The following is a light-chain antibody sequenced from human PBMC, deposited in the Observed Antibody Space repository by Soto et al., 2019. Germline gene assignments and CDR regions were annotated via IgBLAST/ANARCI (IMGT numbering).Light chain of an antibody. Sequence: EIVLTQSQDTLSLSPGDTATLSCTAIESVTSSCLAWYQRKPGQAHRLLIHTTSTRATDIPDRFSGSGSVTDFTLTISRLEPEDFAVYYCQQCGGSPLFSFGPGTRVDI. J-gene: IGKJ3*01. CDR1: ESVTSSC. CDR2: TTS. CDR3: QQCGGSPLFS. V-gene: IGKV3-20*01.